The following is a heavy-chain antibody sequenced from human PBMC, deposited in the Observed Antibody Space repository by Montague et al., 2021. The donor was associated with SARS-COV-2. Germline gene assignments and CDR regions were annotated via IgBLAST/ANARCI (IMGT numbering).Heavy chain of an antibody. Sequence: SETLSLTCAVYGGSFSGYYWSWIRQPPGKGLEWIGSIYYSGSTYXNPSLKSRVTTSVDTSKNQFSLKLSSVTAADTAVYYCARVGRQQLVRLSGMDVWGQGTTVTVSS. CDR1: GGSFSGYY. J-gene: IGHJ6*02. V-gene: IGHV4-34*01. D-gene: IGHD6-13*01. CDR2: IYYSGST. CDR3: ARVGRQQLVRLSGMDV.